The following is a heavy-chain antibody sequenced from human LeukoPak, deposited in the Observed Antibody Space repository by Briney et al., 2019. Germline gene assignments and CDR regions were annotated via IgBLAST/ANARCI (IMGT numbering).Heavy chain of an antibody. J-gene: IGHJ4*02. CDR3: ARECRDSYGYPNFDY. V-gene: IGHV4-59*01. D-gene: IGHD5-18*01. Sequence: SETLSLTCTVSGGSISSYYWSWIRQPPGKGLEWIGYIYYSGSTNYNPSLKSRVTISVDTSKNQYSLKLSSMTAADTAVYYCARECRDSYGYPNFDYWGQGTLVTVSS. CDR1: GGSISSYY. CDR2: IYYSGST.